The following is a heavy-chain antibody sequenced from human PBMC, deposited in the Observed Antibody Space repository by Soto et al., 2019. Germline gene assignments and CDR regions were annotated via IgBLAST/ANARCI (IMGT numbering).Heavy chain of an antibody. J-gene: IGHJ4*02. Sequence: QVQLVQSGAEVKKPGASVKVSCKASGYTFTSYGISWVRQAPGQGLEWMGWISAYNGNTNYAQKLQGRVTMTTDTSTSTAYLEPGSLRSDDTAVYYCARESGSRALPDYFDYWGQGTLVTVSS. CDR1: GYTFTSYG. D-gene: IGHD2-21*02. V-gene: IGHV1-18*04. CDR3: ARESGSRALPDYFDY. CDR2: ISAYNGNT.